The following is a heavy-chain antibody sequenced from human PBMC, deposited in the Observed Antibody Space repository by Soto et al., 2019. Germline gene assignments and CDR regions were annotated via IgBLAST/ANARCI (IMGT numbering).Heavy chain of an antibody. J-gene: IGHJ5*02. V-gene: IGHV4-39*01. CDR2: IYYSGST. CDR3: ARLLNVPADMFLNWFDP. D-gene: IGHD2-2*01. CDR1: GGSISSSSYY. Sequence: SETLSLTCTVSGGSISSSSYYWGWIRQPPGKGLEWIGSIYYSGSTYYNPSLKSRVTISVDTSKNQFSLKLSSVTAADTAVYYCARLLNVPADMFLNWFDPWGQGTLVTVS.